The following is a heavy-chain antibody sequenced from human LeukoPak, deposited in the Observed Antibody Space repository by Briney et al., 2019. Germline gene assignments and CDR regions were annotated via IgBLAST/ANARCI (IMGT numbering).Heavy chain of an antibody. CDR1: GFTFSSYA. Sequence: GGSLRLSCAASGFTFSSYAMHWVRQAPGKGLEWVAVISYDGSNKYYADSVKGRFTISRDNSKNTLYLQMNSLRAEDTAVYYCARVPTVTTRPLHLDYWGQGTLVTVSS. J-gene: IGHJ4*02. CDR3: ARVPTVTTRPLHLDY. CDR2: ISYDGSNK. D-gene: IGHD4-11*01. V-gene: IGHV3-30-3*01.